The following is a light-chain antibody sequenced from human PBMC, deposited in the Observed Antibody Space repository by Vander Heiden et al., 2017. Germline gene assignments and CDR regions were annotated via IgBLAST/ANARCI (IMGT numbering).Light chain of an antibody. CDR1: QSVSSY. Sequence: EIVLPQSPATLSLSPGERATLSCRASQSVSSYLAWYQQKPGQAPRLLIYDASNRATGIPARFSGSGPGTDFTLTISSLEPEDFAVYYCQQRSNWPLTFGGGTKVEIK. CDR3: QQRSNWPLT. J-gene: IGKJ4*01. V-gene: IGKV3D-11*02. CDR2: DAS.